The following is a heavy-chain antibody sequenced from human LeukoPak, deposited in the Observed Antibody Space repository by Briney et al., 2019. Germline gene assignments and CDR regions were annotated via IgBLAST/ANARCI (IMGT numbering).Heavy chain of an antibody. CDR1: GGSISSYY. J-gene: IGHJ4*02. CDR3: ARAPVRYSYGYHFDY. CDR2: IYYSGST. Sequence: NTSETLSLTCTVSGGSISSYYWSWIRQPPGKGLEWIGYIYYSGSTNYNPSLKSRVTISVDTSKNQFSLKLSSVTAADTAVYYCARAPVRYSYGYHFDYWGQGTLVAVSS. D-gene: IGHD5-18*01. V-gene: IGHV4-59*01.